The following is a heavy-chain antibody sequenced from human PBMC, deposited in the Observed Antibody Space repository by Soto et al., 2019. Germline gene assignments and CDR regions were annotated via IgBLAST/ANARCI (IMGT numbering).Heavy chain of an antibody. CDR2: INHSGST. V-gene: IGHV4-34*01. Sequence: LSLTCAVYGGSFSGYYWSWIRQPPGKGLEWIGEINHSGSTNYNPSLKSRVTISVDTSKNQFSLKLSSVTAADTAVYYCARFQGGPFWSGSESPFDYWGQGTLVTVSS. J-gene: IGHJ4*02. CDR3: ARFQGGPFWSGSESPFDY. CDR1: GGSFSGYY. D-gene: IGHD3-3*01.